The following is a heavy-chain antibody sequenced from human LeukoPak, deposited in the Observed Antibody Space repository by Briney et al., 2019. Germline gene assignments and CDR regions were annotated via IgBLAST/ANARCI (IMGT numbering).Heavy chain of an antibody. V-gene: IGHV1-8*01. Sequence: ASVKVSCKASGYTFTNYDINWVRQATGQGLEWMGWMNPNSGNTGYAQKFQGRVTTTRNTSISTAYMELSSLRSEDTAVYYCARNYYDSSGYYLGLYYYYYYMDVWGKGTTVTVSS. CDR1: GYTFTNYD. CDR3: ARNYYDSSGYYLGLYYYYYYMDV. CDR2: MNPNSGNT. D-gene: IGHD3-22*01. J-gene: IGHJ6*03.